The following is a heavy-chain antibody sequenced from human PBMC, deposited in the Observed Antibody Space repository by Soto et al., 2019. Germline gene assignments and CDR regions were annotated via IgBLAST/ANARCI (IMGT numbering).Heavy chain of an antibody. V-gene: IGHV4-59*08. CDR1: GDSITAYY. D-gene: IGHD1-20*01. CDR2: ICHAGNT. Sequence: QVQLQESGPGLVKDSETLSLTCSVSGDSITAYYWSWIRQSPGKGLEWIGYICHAGNTNYNPSLRGRVTMSVDTSRNRFSLKLKSVTAADTAIYYCARLNYYFHHWGQGTLVTVSS. J-gene: IGHJ4*02. CDR3: ARLNYYFHH.